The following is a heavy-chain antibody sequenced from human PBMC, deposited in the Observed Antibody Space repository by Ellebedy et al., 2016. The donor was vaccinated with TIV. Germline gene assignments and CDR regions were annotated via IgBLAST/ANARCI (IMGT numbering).Heavy chain of an antibody. Sequence: GESLKISCAASGFTVRSYYMSWVRQAPGKGLEWVSVIYGDGTTYYADSVKGRFTISRHNSKNTLYLQIRSLRPEDTAVFYCATDGSYGDYRSPTHAFVMWGRGTVVTVSS. D-gene: IGHD3-16*01. CDR1: GFTVRSYY. V-gene: IGHV3-53*04. CDR2: IYGDGTT. CDR3: ATDGSYGDYRSPTHAFVM. J-gene: IGHJ3*02.